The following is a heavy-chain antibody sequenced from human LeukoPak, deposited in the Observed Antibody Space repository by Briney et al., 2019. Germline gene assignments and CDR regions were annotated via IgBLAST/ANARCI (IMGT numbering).Heavy chain of an antibody. CDR2: INPDSGGT. J-gene: IGHJ4*02. Sequence: GASVKVSCKASGYTFTGFHMHWVRQAPGQGLEWVGWINPDSGGTNYAQKFQGRVTMTRDTSISTAYMELSRLSSDDTAVYYCARGLVVVTAPRLDWGQGTLVILSS. V-gene: IGHV1-2*02. D-gene: IGHD2-21*02. CDR1: GYTFTGFH. CDR3: ARGLVVVTAPRLD.